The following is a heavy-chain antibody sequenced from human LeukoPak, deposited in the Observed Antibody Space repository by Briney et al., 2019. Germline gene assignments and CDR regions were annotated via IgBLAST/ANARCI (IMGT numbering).Heavy chain of an antibody. Sequence: PGRSLRLSCAASGFSFDSYAMHWVRQAPGKGLECVALISYDGSNKYYTDSVKGRFTISRDNSKNTLYLQMNSLRAEDTAVYFCAKVPLGAAGGPNDYWGQGTLVTVSS. CDR3: AKVPLGAAGGPNDY. CDR1: GFSFDSYA. CDR2: ISYDGSNK. D-gene: IGHD1-26*01. J-gene: IGHJ4*02. V-gene: IGHV3-30*04.